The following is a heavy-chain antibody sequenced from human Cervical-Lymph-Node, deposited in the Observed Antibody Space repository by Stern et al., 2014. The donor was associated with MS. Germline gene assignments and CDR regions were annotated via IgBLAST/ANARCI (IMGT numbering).Heavy chain of an antibody. CDR2: VNSRSGDT. Sequence: QVQLMQSGAEVKKPGASVKVSCKASGYTFTDYYIHWMRQAPGQGLEWLGRVNSRSGDTIYAQNCQGRVTMTRDTSISTAYMELGSLTSDDTAVYYCARLEGLTATITDWGQGTPVTVSS. V-gene: IGHV1-2*06. CDR1: GYTFTDYY. D-gene: IGHD4-11*01. J-gene: IGHJ4*02. CDR3: ARLEGLTATITD.